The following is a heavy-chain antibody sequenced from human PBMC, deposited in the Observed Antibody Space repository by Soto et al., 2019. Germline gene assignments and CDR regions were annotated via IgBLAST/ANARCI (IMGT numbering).Heavy chain of an antibody. CDR2: VIPIFDVT. V-gene: IGHV1-69*02. CDR1: GGTFSIYT. Sequence: QVQLVQSGSEVKKPGSSVKVSCKASGGTFSIYTISWVRQAPGQGLEWMGRVIPIFDVTSYAQRFQGRVTITAYKPXTTAYMELSSLRSEDTAVYYCARDRDNSNWPNFDYWGQGTLVTVSS. CDR3: ARDRDNSNWPNFDY. D-gene: IGHD6-13*01. J-gene: IGHJ4*02.